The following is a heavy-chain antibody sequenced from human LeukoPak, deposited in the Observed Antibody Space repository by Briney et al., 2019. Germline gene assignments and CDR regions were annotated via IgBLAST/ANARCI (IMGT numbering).Heavy chain of an antibody. CDR3: AKDWSASSGWFLDY. CDR2: IPYDGSDK. V-gene: IGHV3-30*02. Sequence: PGGSLRLSCAASGFTFTNYAMHRVRQAPVKGLEWVAFIPYDGSDKYYADSVKGRFTISRDNSKNTLSLQMNSLRADDTAVYYCAKDWSASSGWFLDYWGQGTLVTVSS. D-gene: IGHD6-19*01. J-gene: IGHJ4*02. CDR1: GFTFTNYA.